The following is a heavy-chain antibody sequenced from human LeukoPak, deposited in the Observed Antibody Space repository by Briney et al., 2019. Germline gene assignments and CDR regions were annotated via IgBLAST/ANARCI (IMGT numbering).Heavy chain of an antibody. V-gene: IGHV1-2*02. J-gene: IGHJ4*02. Sequence: ASVNLRFSASGYPFTCYYLPWVRQAPGQGLEWMGWINPNSGFTNYAQKFQGRVTMTRDTSISTDYMDLSRLRSDDTAVYYCARLADCISSSCLSISYWSQGTLVTVSS. CDR3: ARLADCISSSCLSISY. CDR2: INPNSGFT. CDR1: GYPFTCYY. D-gene: IGHD2-2*01.